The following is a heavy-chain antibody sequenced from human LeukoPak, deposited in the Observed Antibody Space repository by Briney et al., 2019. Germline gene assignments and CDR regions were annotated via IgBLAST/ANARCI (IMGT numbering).Heavy chain of an antibody. D-gene: IGHD1-26*01. CDR3: ARALAWGGSYYNYYYMDV. CDR2: MNPNSGNT. V-gene: IGHV1-8*01. J-gene: IGHJ6*03. CDR1: GYTFTSYD. Sequence: ASVKVSCKASGYTFTSYDINWVRQAPGQGLEWMGWMNPNSGNTGYAQKFQGRATMTRNTSISTFYMDLSSLRSEDTAVYYCARALAWGGSYYNYYYMDVWGKGTTITVSS.